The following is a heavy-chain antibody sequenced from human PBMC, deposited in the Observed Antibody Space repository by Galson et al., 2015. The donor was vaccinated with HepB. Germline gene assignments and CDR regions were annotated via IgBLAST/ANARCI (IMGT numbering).Heavy chain of an antibody. Sequence: SLRLSCAASGFTFSNYAMSWVRQAPGKGLEWVSGISGSGGSTNYADSVKGRFTISRDNPKNTLYLQVNSLRVEDTAVYYCAKDSAMGYSYASHWFDPWGQGTLVTVSS. CDR2: ISGSGGST. V-gene: IGHV3-23*01. CDR3: AKDSAMGYSYASHWFDP. J-gene: IGHJ5*02. D-gene: IGHD5-18*01. CDR1: GFTFSNYA.